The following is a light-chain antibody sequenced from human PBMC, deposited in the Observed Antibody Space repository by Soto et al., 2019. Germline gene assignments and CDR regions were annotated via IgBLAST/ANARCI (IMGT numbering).Light chain of an antibody. CDR1: QSVNNF. CDR2: GAS. CDR3: QQYSNWPSWT. J-gene: IGKJ1*01. Sequence: EKVMTQSPATLSMSPGERATLSCRASQSVNNFLAWYQQKPGPAPRLLIYGASTRATGIPARFSGSGSGTEFTLTISSLQSEDFAVYYCQQYSNWPSWTFGQGTKVEVK. V-gene: IGKV3-15*01.